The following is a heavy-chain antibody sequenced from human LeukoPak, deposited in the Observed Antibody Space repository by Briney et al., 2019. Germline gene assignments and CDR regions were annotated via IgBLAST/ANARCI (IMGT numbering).Heavy chain of an antibody. Sequence: SDTLSLTCTVSGGSISSYYWRWLRQPPGKGLEWLGYIYYSGSNNYNPSLKSRVTISVDTSKNQFSLKLSSVTAADTAVYYCARASLNTAMEYYYYMDVWGKGTTVTVSS. J-gene: IGHJ6*03. CDR3: ARASLNTAMEYYYYMDV. D-gene: IGHD5-18*01. CDR2: IYYSGSN. V-gene: IGHV4-59*07. CDR1: GGSISSYY.